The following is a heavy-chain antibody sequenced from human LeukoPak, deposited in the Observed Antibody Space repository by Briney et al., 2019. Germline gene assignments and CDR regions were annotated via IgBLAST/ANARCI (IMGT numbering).Heavy chain of an antibody. CDR3: ARSGTAYYYDSSGYVDY. CDR1: GGPFSGYY. Sequence: SETLSLTCAVYGGPFSGYYWSWIRQPPGKGLEWIGEINHSGSTNYNPSLKSRVTISVDTSKNQFSLKLSSVTAADTAVYYCARSGTAYYYDSSGYVDYWGQGTLVTVSS. J-gene: IGHJ4*02. CDR2: INHSGST. D-gene: IGHD3-22*01. V-gene: IGHV4-34*01.